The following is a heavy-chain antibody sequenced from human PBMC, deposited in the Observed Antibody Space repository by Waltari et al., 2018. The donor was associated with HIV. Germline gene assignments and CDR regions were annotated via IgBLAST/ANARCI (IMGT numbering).Heavy chain of an antibody. CDR3: ARGPYNAGWFPLEY. D-gene: IGHD6-19*01. Sequence: EVLLVESGGGLVKGGGSMGLSCPAPGFTFSSFPMIWVAQAPGKGLEWVSAITVSGSTYYADSVKGRFSISRDNAKNSLYLQMDSLRAEDTALFYCARGPYNAGWFPLEYWGQGTLVTVSS. J-gene: IGHJ4*02. V-gene: IGHV3-21*01. CDR1: GFTFSSFP. CDR2: ITVSGST.